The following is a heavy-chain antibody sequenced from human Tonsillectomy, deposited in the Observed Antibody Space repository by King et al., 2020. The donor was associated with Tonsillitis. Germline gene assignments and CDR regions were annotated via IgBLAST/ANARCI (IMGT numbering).Heavy chain of an antibody. CDR3: ARGGTDFDTFDV. J-gene: IGHJ3*01. Sequence: QLVQSGAEVKKPGASVKVSCKASGYTFSRYGISWVRRAPGQGLEWMGWIGGYSGDTNYAQKFQGRVTMIRETSTSTAYMELRSLSVNDTAVYYCARGGTDFDTFDVWGQGTTVTVSS. V-gene: IGHV1-18*01. CDR1: GYTFSRYG. D-gene: IGHD1-14*01. CDR2: IGGYSGDT.